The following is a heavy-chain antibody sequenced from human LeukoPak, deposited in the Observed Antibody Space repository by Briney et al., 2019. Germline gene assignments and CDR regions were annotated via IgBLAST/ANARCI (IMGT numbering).Heavy chain of an antibody. J-gene: IGHJ4*02. CDR1: GFTFSSYW. Sequence: GGSLRLSCAASGFTFSSYWMHWVRQAPGKGLEWVAFIRSDGSIKYYTESVKGRFTISRDNSKNTLYLQMNSLRAEDTAVYYCAKDEVFNSAWYFEYWGQGTLVTVSS. CDR2: IRSDGSIK. V-gene: IGHV3-30*02. CDR3: AKDEVFNSAWYFEY. D-gene: IGHD6-19*01.